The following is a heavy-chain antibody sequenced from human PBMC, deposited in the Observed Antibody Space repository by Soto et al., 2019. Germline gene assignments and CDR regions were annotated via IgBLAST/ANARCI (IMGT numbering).Heavy chain of an antibody. J-gene: IGHJ4*02. CDR1: GFTFSSYS. D-gene: IGHD3-3*01. V-gene: IGHV3-21*04. CDR2: ISSSSSYI. CDR3: AREIFGVVTQTRGSTFDFGH. Sequence: GGSLRLSCAASGFTFSSYSMNWVRQAPGKGLEWVSSISSSSSYIYYADSVKGRFTISIDNAKNSLYLQMNSLRAEDTAVYYCAREIFGVVTQTRGSTFDFGHWGQGALVTVSS.